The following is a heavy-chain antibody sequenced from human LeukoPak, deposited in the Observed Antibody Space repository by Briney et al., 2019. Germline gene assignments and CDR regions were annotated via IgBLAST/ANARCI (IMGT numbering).Heavy chain of an antibody. V-gene: IGHV3-23*01. J-gene: IGHJ4*02. D-gene: IGHD3-10*01. CDR3: AKDLNYGFDY. CDR1: GFAFSTYA. Sequence: GGSLRLSCAASGFAFSTYAMSWVRQAPGKGLEWVSALSGNGDKTFYAGSVRGRLTISRDNSKNRLYLQMYGLRAEDTAVYYCAKDLNYGFDYWGQGTLVTVSS. CDR2: LSGNGDKT.